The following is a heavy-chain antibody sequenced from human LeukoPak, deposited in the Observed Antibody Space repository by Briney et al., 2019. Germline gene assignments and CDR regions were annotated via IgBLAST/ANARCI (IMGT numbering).Heavy chain of an antibody. D-gene: IGHD3-22*01. CDR2: IKQDGSEK. CDR1: GFTFSSYW. Sequence: PGGSLRLSCAASGFTFSSYWMSWVRQAPGKGLEGVANIKQDGSEKYYVDSVKGRFTISRDNAKNSLYLQMNSLRAEDTAVYYCARDGPYYYDSSGYSFDYWGQGTLVTVSS. J-gene: IGHJ4*02. CDR3: ARDGPYYYDSSGYSFDY. V-gene: IGHV3-7*01.